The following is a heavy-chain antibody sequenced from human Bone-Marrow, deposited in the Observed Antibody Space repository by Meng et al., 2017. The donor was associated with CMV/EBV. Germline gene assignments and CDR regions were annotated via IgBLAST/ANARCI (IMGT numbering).Heavy chain of an antibody. D-gene: IGHD4-17*01. CDR1: GGSINSFY. CDR2: IYYTGST. Sequence: SETLSLTCTVSGGSINSFYWSWIRQSPGKGLEWIGYIYYTGSTNYDPSLKSRVTIPVDKSKNQFSLRLNSVTPADTAVYYCARWGHYGDYCDYWGQGTLVTVSS. J-gene: IGHJ4*02. V-gene: IGHV4-59*01. CDR3: ARWGHYGDYCDY.